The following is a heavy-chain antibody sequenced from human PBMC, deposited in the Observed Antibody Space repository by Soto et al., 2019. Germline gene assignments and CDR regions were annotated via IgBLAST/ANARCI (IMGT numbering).Heavy chain of an antibody. CDR1: GGTFSSYA. Sequence: QVQLVQSGAEVKKPGSSVKVSCKASGGTFSSYAISWVRQAPGQGLEWMGGFIPIFGTANYAQKSQGRVTITADESTSTAYLELSSLRSEDTAVYYCARDSGGTTVAFGMDVWGQGTTVTVSS. CDR2: FIPIFGTA. V-gene: IGHV1-69*01. J-gene: IGHJ6*02. CDR3: ARDSGGTTVAFGMDV. D-gene: IGHD4-17*01.